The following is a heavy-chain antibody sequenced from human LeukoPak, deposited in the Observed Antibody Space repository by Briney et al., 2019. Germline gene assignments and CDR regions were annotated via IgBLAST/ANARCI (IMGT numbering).Heavy chain of an antibody. D-gene: IGHD5-18*01. CDR1: GFDFSSYW. CDR3: ARDTGALVTHFDY. V-gene: IGHV3-7*03. Sequence: GGSLRLSCAASGFDFSSYWMSWVRQAPGKGLEWVANIKYDEIEKYHVDSVKGRFTISRDNAKNSLYLQMNSLRAEDTAVYYCARDTGALVTHFDYWGQGTLVTVSS. CDR2: IKYDEIEK. J-gene: IGHJ4*02.